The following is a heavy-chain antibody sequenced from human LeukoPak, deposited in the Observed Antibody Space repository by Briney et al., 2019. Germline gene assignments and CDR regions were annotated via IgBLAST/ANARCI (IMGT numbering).Heavy chain of an antibody. V-gene: IGHV3-23*01. D-gene: IGHD3-10*01. Sequence: GGSLRLSCAASAFTFSSYAMSWVRQAPGKGLEWVSVISGSGDNTYYADSVKGRFTISRDNSKNTLYLQMNSLRAEDTAVYYCAKLLWFGESDAFDIWGQGTMVTVSS. CDR1: AFTFSSYA. J-gene: IGHJ3*02. CDR3: AKLLWFGESDAFDI. CDR2: ISGSGDNT.